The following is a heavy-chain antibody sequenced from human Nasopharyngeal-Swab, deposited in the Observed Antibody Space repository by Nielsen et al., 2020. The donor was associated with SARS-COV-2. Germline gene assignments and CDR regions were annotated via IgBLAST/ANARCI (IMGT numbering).Heavy chain of an antibody. J-gene: IGHJ6*02. CDR3: AKTLNSGYASSWYRYYYYGMDV. V-gene: IGHV4-34*01. CDR2: INHSGST. CDR1: GGSFSGYY. D-gene: IGHD6-13*01. Sequence: SETLSLTCAVYGGSFSGYYWSWVRQPPGKGLEWIGDINHSGSTNYNPSLKSRVTISIDTSKNQFSLKLSSVTAADTAVYYCAKTLNSGYASSWYRYYYYGMDVWGQGTTVTVSS.